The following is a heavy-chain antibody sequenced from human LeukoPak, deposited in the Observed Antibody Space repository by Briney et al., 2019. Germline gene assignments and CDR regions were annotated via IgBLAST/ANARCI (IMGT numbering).Heavy chain of an antibody. D-gene: IGHD6-6*01. CDR3: ARLRAARTESYFYYGMDV. CDR2: IRSKADT. V-gene: IGHV3-73*01. J-gene: IGHJ6*02. Sequence: GGSLRLSCAASGFTFSGSAIHWVRQASGRGLEWVGRIRSKADTAYAASVKGRFTISRDDSRNTAYLQMNSLQTEDTAVYYCARLRAARTESYFYYGMDVWGQGTTVTVSS. CDR1: GFTFSGSA.